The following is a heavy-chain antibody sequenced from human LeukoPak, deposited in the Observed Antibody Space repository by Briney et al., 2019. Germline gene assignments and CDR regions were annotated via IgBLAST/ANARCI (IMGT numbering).Heavy chain of an antibody. CDR2: INPNSGGT. CDR1: GYTFTDYY. J-gene: IGHJ4*02. D-gene: IGHD3-9*01. Sequence: GASVKVSCEASGYTFTDYYMHWVRQAPGQGLEWMGWINPNSGGTDYAQKFYARVTMTRDTSISTAYMELSRLRSDDTAVFYCARSPDILTGENFDYWGQGTLVTVSS. V-gene: IGHV1-2*02. CDR3: ARSPDILTGENFDY.